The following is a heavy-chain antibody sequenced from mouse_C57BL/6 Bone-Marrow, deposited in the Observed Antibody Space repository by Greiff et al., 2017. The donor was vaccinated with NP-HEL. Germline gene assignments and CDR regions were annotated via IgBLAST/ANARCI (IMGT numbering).Heavy chain of an antibody. J-gene: IGHJ1*03. CDR3: ARGITTVVADWYFDV. CDR2: IDPEDGET. D-gene: IGHD1-1*01. V-gene: IGHV14-2*01. Sequence: EVQLQQSGAELVKPGASVKLSCTASGFNIKDYYMHWVKQRTEQGLVWIGRIDPEDGETKYAPKFQGKATITADTSSNTAYLQLSSLTSEDTAVYYCARGITTVVADWYFDVWGTGTTVTVSS. CDR1: GFNIKDYY.